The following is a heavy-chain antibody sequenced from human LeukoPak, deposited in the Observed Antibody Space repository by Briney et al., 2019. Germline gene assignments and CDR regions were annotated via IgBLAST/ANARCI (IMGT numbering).Heavy chain of an antibody. D-gene: IGHD3-3*01. CDR2: ISAYNGNT. V-gene: IGHV1-18*01. Sequence: ASVKVSCKASGYTFTSYGTSWVRQAPGQGLEWMGWISAYNGNTDYAQKLQGRVTMTTDTSTSTAYMELRSLRSDDTAVYYCARDPTGDFWSGYRPYNWFDPWGQGTLVTVSS. J-gene: IGHJ5*02. CDR3: ARDPTGDFWSGYRPYNWFDP. CDR1: GYTFTSYG.